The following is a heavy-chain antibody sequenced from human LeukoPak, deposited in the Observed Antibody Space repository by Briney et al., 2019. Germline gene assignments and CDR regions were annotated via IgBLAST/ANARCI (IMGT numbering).Heavy chain of an antibody. CDR3: ATVDTAMVDDY. CDR1: GYAFTSYD. D-gene: IGHD5-18*01. J-gene: IGHJ4*02. Sequence: ASVKVSCKASGYAFTSYDINWVRQATGQGLEWMGWMNPNSGNTGYAQKFQGRVTMTRNTSISTAYMELSRLRSDDTAVYYCATVDTAMVDDYWGQGTLVTVSS. V-gene: IGHV1-8*01. CDR2: MNPNSGNT.